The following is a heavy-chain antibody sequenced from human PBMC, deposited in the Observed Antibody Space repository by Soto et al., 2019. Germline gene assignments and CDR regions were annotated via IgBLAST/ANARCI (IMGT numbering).Heavy chain of an antibody. D-gene: IGHD3-3*01. CDR1: GFTFGGYW. CDR3: ARTGVNWSFRLDP. CDR2: INRDGSDT. J-gene: IGHJ5*02. Sequence: GGSLRLSCAASGFTFGGYWMHWVRQAPGKGLEWVSRINRDGSDTNYADSVKGRFTVSRDNAKNTLFLQMNGLRAEDTAVYFCARTGVNWSFRLDPWGEGTLVTVSS. V-gene: IGHV3-74*01.